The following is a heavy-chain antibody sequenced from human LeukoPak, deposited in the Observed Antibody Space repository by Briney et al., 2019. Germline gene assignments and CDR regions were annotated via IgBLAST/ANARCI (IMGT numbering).Heavy chain of an antibody. Sequence: SQTLSLTCTVSGGSISSGSYYWSWIRQPAGKGLEWIGRIYTSGITNYNPSLKSRVTISVDTSKNQFSLKLSSVTAADTAVYYCAREGLYSENWFDPWGQGTLVTVSS. CDR3: AREGLYSENWFDP. V-gene: IGHV4-61*02. D-gene: IGHD3-10*02. CDR1: GGSISSGSYY. CDR2: IYTSGIT. J-gene: IGHJ5*02.